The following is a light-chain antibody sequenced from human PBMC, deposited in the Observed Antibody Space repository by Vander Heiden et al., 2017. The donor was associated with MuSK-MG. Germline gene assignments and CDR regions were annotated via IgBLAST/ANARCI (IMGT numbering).Light chain of an antibody. CDR1: QGISKY. V-gene: IGKV1-16*02. J-gene: IGKJ2*01. Sequence: DIQMTQSPSSLSASVGDRVTITCRASQGISKYLAWFQQKPGEAPKSLTYAASTLRSGVPSKFSGSGSGTDFTLTISSLQPEDFASYYCQQDNTYPYTFGQGTKMEIK. CDR3: QQDNTYPYT. CDR2: AAS.